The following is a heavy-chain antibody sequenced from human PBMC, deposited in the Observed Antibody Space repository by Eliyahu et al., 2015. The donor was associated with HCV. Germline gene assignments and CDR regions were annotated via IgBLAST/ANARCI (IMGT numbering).Heavy chain of an antibody. D-gene: IGHD6-6*01. V-gene: IGHV4-34*01. CDR3: ASLVAALAY. Sequence: QVQLQQWGAGLLKPSEXXSLXCXVXGGSFSGYYXXWXRQPPGKGLEWIGEINHSGSTNYNPSLKSRVTISVDTSKNQFSLNLNSVTAADTAVYYCASLVAALAYWGQGTLVTVSS. CDR1: GGSFSGYY. CDR2: INHSGST. J-gene: IGHJ4*02.